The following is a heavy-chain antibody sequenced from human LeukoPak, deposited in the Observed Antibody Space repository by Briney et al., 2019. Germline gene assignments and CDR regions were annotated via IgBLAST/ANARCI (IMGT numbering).Heavy chain of an antibody. CDR1: GFIFSSYW. CDR2: INSDGSLT. Sequence: PGGSLRLSCAASGFIFSSYWMHWVRQAPGKGPVWVSRINSDGSLTNYADSVKGRFTISRDNAKNTLYLQMNSLRADDTAVYYCARTRVGPDPFDCWGRGTLVTVS. CDR3: ARTRVGPDPFDC. J-gene: IGHJ4*02. D-gene: IGHD2-2*01. V-gene: IGHV3-74*01.